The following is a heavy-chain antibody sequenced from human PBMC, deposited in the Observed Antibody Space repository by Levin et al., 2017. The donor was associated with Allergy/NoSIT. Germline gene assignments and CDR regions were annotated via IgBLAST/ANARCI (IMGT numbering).Heavy chain of an antibody. V-gene: IGHV3-7*04. Sequence: GGSLRLSCAASGFTFSSYWMSWVRQAPGKGLKWVANIKQDGSEKYYVDSVKGRFTISRDNAKNSLYLQMNSLRAEDTAVYYCARVHVDIVVVPAAMQVTYYYYMDVWGKGTTVTVSS. CDR3: ARVHVDIVVVPAAMQVTYYYYMDV. CDR1: GFTFSSYW. J-gene: IGHJ6*03. D-gene: IGHD2-2*01. CDR2: IKQDGSEK.